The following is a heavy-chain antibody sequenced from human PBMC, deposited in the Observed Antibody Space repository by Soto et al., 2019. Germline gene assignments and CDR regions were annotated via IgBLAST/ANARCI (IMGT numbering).Heavy chain of an antibody. CDR3: AREVRRSFGVLIRNYGMDV. Sequence: XDTLSRTCTVSVVAISSYYWGCIRQPPGKGLEWIGHIYNSGSTNHPNYNPSFKSRVTISLDTPKNQSSLKLSSVTAADTAVYYCAREVRRSFGVLIRNYGMDVWGQGTTVTVSS. J-gene: IGHJ6*02. D-gene: IGHD3-3*01. CDR2: IYNSGST. CDR1: VVAISSYY. V-gene: IGHV4-59*01.